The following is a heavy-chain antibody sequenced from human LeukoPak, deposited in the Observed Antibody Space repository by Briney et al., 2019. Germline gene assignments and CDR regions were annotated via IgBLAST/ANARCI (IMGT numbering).Heavy chain of an antibody. V-gene: IGHV5-51*01. CDR2: IYPSDSDT. D-gene: IGHD1-26*01. CDR3: ARRLPSSGSYYPFDY. Sequence: GEPLKISCKASGYSFTSHWIGWVRQMPGRGLEWMGIIYPSDSDTRYSPSFQGQVTISADKSITTAYLQWSSLKPSDTAMYYCARRLPSSGSYYPFDYWGQGTLVTVSS. CDR1: GYSFTSHW. J-gene: IGHJ4*02.